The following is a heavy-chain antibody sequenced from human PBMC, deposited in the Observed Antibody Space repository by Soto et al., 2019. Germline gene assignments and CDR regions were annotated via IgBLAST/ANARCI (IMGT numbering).Heavy chain of an antibody. J-gene: IGHJ4*02. CDR1: GASFSANY. D-gene: IGHD1-26*01. Sequence: PSETLSLTCAVYGASFSANYWSWIRQPPGKGLEWIGEIYHTGSTNYNPSLKGRVTILVDTSKYQFSLKLTSVTAADTAVYYCASARWDYWGQGTLVTVSS. CDR3: ASARWDY. CDR2: IYHTGST. V-gene: IGHV4-34*01.